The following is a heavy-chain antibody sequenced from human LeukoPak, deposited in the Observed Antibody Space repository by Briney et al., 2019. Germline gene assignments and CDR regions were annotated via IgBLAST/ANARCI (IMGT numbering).Heavy chain of an antibody. CDR3: AGDNDSRDPPHFDY. D-gene: IGHD3-16*01. J-gene: IGHJ4*02. V-gene: IGHV1-69*06. CDR1: GGTFNSYA. Sequence: ASVKVSCKASGGTFNSYAISWVRQAPGQGLEWMGGIIPIFGTTNYARKFRGRVALTADKSTRTAYMELSSLRSEDTAVYYCAGDNDSRDPPHFDYWGQGTLVTVSS. CDR2: IIPIFGTT.